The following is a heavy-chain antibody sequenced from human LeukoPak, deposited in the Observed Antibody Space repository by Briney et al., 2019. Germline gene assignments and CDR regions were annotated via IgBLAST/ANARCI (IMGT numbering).Heavy chain of an antibody. J-gene: IGHJ6*04. CDR2: IKTDGSIT. D-gene: IGHD4-11*01. Sequence: GGSLTLSCAASGFTFSDYWMLWVRQAPGKGLVWVSNIKTDGSITNYADSVKGRFTISRDNAKNTLYLQMHSLRAEDTAVYYCGRDNNYKVDVWGKGTTVTVSS. CDR3: GRDNNYKVDV. CDR1: GFTFSDYW. V-gene: IGHV3-74*01.